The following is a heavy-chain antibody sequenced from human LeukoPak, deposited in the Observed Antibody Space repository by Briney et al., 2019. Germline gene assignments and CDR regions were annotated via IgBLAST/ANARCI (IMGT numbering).Heavy chain of an antibody. CDR2: VYYSGST. J-gene: IGHJ6*03. V-gene: IGHV4-38-2*02. D-gene: IGHD3-22*01. Sequence: PSETLSLTCTVSGYSINSGYYWGWIRQPPGKGLEWIGSVYYSGSTSYNPSLESRVTISVDTSKNQFSLKLSSVIAADTALYYCARGADFYESGGYFYMDIWGKGTTVTVSS. CDR3: ARGADFYESGGYFYMDI. CDR1: GYSINSGYY.